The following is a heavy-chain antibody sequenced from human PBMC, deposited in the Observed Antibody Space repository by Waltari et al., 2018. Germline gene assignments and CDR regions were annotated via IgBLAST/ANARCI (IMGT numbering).Heavy chain of an antibody. CDR2: ISSSSSYI. V-gene: IGHV3-21*01. J-gene: IGHJ6*02. D-gene: IGHD3-16*01. Sequence: EVQLVESGGGLVKPGGSLRLSCAAYGFTFSSSSIHWFRQAPGKGLEWVSSISSSSSYIYYADSVKGRFTISRDNAKNSLYLQMNSLRAEDTAVYYCARDSEGGYYGMDVWGQGTTVTVSS. CDR3: ARDSEGGYYGMDV. CDR1: GFTFSSSS.